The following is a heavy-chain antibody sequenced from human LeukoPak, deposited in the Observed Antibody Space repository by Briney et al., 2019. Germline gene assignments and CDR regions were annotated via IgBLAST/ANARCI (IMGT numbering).Heavy chain of an antibody. CDR2: IYWDDDK. J-gene: IGHJ4*02. V-gene: IGHV2-5*02. Sequence: SGPTLVNPTQTLTLTCAFSGFSLSTCGVGVGWIRQPPGKALEWLALIYWDDDKRYIPSLKTRLTITKDTSKNQVVLTMTNMDPVDTATYYCAHRGMLFGVVITFDYWSQGTLVTVSS. CDR3: AHRGMLFGVVITFDY. CDR1: GFSLSTCGVG. D-gene: IGHD3-3*01.